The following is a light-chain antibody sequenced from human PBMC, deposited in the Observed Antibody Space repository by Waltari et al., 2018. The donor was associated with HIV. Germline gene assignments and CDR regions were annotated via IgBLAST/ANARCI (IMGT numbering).Light chain of an antibody. J-gene: IGKJ2*01. Sequence: DIQMTQSPSSLSASVGDRVTITCRARQSIGNYLNWYQQKPGKAPNLLIHAASSLQSGVASRFSGSRSGTDFTLTISSLQPEDFATYYCQQSFNMPYTFGQGTKLDIK. CDR3: QQSFNMPYT. CDR2: AAS. V-gene: IGKV1-39*01. CDR1: QSIGNY.